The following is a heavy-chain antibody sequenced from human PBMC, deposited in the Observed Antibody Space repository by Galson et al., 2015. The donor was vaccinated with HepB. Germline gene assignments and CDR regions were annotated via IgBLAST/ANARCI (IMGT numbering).Heavy chain of an antibody. Sequence: QSGAEVKKPGESLRISCKGSGYSFTSYWISWVRQMPGKGLEWMGRIDPSDSYTNYSPSFQGHVTISADKSISTAYLQWSSLKASDTAMYYCARLFWDSQVLSIAARDYWGQGTLVTVSS. CDR3: ARLFWDSQVLSIAARDY. D-gene: IGHD6-6*01. J-gene: IGHJ4*02. V-gene: IGHV5-10-1*01. CDR2: IDPSDSYT. CDR1: GYSFTSYW.